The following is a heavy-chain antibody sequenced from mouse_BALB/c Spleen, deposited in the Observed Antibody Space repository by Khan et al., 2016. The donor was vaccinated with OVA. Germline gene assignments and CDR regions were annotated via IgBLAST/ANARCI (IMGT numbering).Heavy chain of an antibody. V-gene: IGHV3-2*02. CDR1: GYSITSDYA. Sequence: EVQLQESGPGLVKPSQSLSLTCTVTGYSITSDYAWNWIRQFPGNKLEWMGYISYSGRPSYNPSLKSRISITRDTSKNHFFLQLNSVTTEDTATYYGARSVTITTVVATDFDYWGQGTTLTVSS. D-gene: IGHD1-1*01. CDR3: ARSVTITTVVATDFDY. CDR2: ISYSGRP. J-gene: IGHJ2*01.